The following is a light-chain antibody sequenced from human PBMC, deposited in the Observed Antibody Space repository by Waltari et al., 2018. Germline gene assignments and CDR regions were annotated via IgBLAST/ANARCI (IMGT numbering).Light chain of an antibody. CDR1: HGISDN. CDR2: GAF. Sequence: EVVMTQSPATLSVSQGERAPLSCRASHGISDNLAWYQQKPGQAPRLLIYGAFTRATGIPARFTGSGSGTEFTLTINSLQSEDSAVYYCQQYNRWPPITFGQGTRLEIK. V-gene: IGKV3-15*01. J-gene: IGKJ5*01. CDR3: QQYNRWPPIT.